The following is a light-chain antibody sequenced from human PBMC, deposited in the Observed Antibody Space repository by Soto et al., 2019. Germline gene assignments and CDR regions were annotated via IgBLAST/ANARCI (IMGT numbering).Light chain of an antibody. CDR3: QQYNTHS. J-gene: IGKJ4*01. CDR1: QNIFTW. V-gene: IGKV1-5*01. CDR2: DAS. Sequence: DIQMTQSPSTLSASVGDRVTITCRASQNIFTWLAWYQHKPGKAPKLLIYDASILESGVPSRFSGSGSGTLFTLTITRLQSDDFASYYCQQYNTHSFGGGTKVEIK.